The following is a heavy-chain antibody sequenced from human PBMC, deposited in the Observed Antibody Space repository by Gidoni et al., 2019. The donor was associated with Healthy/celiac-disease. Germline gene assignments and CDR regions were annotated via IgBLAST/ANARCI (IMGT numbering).Heavy chain of an antibody. CDR3: AREGIAVAGSAYFQH. CDR2: IWYDGSNK. CDR1: GFTFSSYG. D-gene: IGHD6-19*01. Sequence: QVQLVESGGGVVQPGRSLRLSCAASGFTFSSYGMHWVRQAPGKGLEWVAVIWYDGSNKYYADSVKGRFTISLNNSKNTLYLQMNSLRAEDTAVYYCAREGIAVAGSAYFQHWGQGTLVTVSS. V-gene: IGHV3-33*01. J-gene: IGHJ1*01.